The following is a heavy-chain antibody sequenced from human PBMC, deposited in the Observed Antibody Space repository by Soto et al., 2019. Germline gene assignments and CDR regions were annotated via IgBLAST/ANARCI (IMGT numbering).Heavy chain of an antibody. CDR1: GFTCSDHY. V-gene: IGHV3-72*01. J-gene: IGHJ4*01. CDR2: IRNKANRYTT. D-gene: IGHD6-13*01. CDR3: TREDPLAPGTLDY. Sequence: EAHLVESGGGLVQPGGSLRLSCAASGFTCSDHYMDWVRQSPGKGLEWVGSIRNKANRYTTEYAASVKGRFTISRDDYRNALYLQMNSLKTEDTAVYYCTREDPLAPGTLDYWGQGTLVTVAS.